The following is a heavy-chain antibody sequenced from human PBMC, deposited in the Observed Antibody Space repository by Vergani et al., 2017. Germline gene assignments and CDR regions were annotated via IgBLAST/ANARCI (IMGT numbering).Heavy chain of an antibody. J-gene: IGHJ6*03. V-gene: IGHV1-8*01. CDR1: GYTFTSYD. Sequence: QVQLVQSGAEVKKPGASVKVSSKASGYTFTSYDINWVRQATGQGLEWMGWMNPNSGNTGYAQKFQGRVTMTRNTSISTAYMELSSLRSEDTAVYYCARVDRLRMEWLLPASALYYYYYYMDVWGKGTTVTVSS. CDR3: ARVDRLRMEWLLPASALYYYYYYMDV. CDR2: MNPNSGNT. D-gene: IGHD3-3*01.